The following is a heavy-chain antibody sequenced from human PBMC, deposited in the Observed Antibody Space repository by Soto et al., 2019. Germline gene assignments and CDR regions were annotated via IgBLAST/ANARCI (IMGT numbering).Heavy chain of an antibody. CDR1: GFTFSSYS. CDR2: ISSSSSYI. D-gene: IGHD2-21*02. J-gene: IGHJ3*02. V-gene: IGHV3-21*01. Sequence: VQLVESGGGLVKPGGSLRLSCAASGFTFSSYSMNWVRQAPGKGLEWVSSISSSSSYIYYADSVKGRFTISRDNAKNSLYLQMNSLRAEDTAVYYCARGRAYCGGDCFPDAFDIWGQGTMVTVSS. CDR3: ARGRAYCGGDCFPDAFDI.